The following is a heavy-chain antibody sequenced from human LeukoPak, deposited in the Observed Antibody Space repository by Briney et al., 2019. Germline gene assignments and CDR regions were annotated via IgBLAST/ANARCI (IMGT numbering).Heavy chain of an antibody. CDR1: GFTFSSYW. Sequence: GGSLRLSCAASGFTFSSYWMSWVRQAPGKGLEWVANIKQDGSEKYYVDSVKGRFTISRDNAKNSLYLQMNSLRAEDTAVYYCARQARRSLVVVTKLARFDAFDIWGQGTMVTVSS. CDR3: ARQARRSLVVVTKLARFDAFDI. CDR2: IKQDGSEK. V-gene: IGHV3-7*01. D-gene: IGHD3-22*01. J-gene: IGHJ3*02.